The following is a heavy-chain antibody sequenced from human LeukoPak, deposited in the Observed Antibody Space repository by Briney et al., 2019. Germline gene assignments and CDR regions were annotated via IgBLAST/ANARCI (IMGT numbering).Heavy chain of an antibody. CDR3: ARGADTGYSSDS. CDR2: INSDARST. V-gene: IGHV3-74*01. Sequence: GGSLRLSCAASGFAFSSYGMSWVRQAPGKGLVWVSRINSDARSTSYADSVKGRFTISRDNAKNTLYLQMNSLRAEDTAVYYCARGADTGYSSDSWGQGTLVTVSS. CDR1: GFAFSSYG. J-gene: IGHJ5*02. D-gene: IGHD6-19*01.